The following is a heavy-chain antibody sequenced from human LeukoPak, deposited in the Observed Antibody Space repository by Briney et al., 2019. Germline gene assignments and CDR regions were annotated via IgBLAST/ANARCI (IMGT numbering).Heavy chain of an antibody. CDR2: ISSSGSTI. CDR3: ARVRDYYDSSGYYFNYYYYYYMDV. V-gene: IGHV3-11*01. CDR1: GFTFSDYY. J-gene: IGHJ6*03. Sequence: GGSLRLSCAASGFTFSDYYMSWIRQAPGKGLEWVSYISSSGSTIYYADSVKGRFTISRDNAKNSLYLQMNSLRAEDTAVYYCARVRDYYDSSGYYFNYYYYYYMDVWGKGTTVTISS. D-gene: IGHD3-22*01.